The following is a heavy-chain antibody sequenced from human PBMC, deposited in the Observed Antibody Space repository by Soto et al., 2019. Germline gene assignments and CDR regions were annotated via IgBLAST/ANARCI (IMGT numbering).Heavy chain of an antibody. CDR3: ARRFHNYYDGMDV. J-gene: IGHJ6*02. V-gene: IGHV1-69*05. CDR1: GGTFSSYA. CDR2: IIPIFGTA. Sequence: QVQLVQSGAEVKKPGSSVKVSCKASGGTFSSYAISWVRQAPGQGLEWMGGIIPIFGTANYAQKFQGRVTXTXDXLTSKAYMELSSLSSEDTAVYYCARRFHNYYDGMDVWGQGTTVTVSS.